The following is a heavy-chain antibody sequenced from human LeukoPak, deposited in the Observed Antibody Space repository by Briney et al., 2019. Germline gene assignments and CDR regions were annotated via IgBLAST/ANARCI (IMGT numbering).Heavy chain of an antibody. CDR1: GFTFNNYG. V-gene: IGHV3-33*08. J-gene: IGHJ5*02. D-gene: IGHD3-10*01. CDR2: IWYDGSNK. Sequence: GRSLRLSCAASGFTFNNYGMHWVRQAPGKGLEWVAVIWYDGSNKYYADSVKGRFTISRDNSKNALYLQMNSLRAEDTAVYYCARDRSSNWFDPWGQGTLVTVSS. CDR3: ARDRSSNWFDP.